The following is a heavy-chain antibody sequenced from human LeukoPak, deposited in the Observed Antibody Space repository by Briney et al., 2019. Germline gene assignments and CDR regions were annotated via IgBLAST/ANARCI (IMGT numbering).Heavy chain of an antibody. J-gene: IGHJ4*02. V-gene: IGHV3-30*18. CDR2: IPYDGSNK. CDR3: AKESVGAKVPYFDY. D-gene: IGHD1-26*01. CDR1: GFTFSSYG. Sequence: PGGSLRLSCAASGFTFSSYGMHWVRQAPGKGLDWVAVIPYDGSNKYYADSVKGRFSISRDNSKNTLYLQMNSLRAEDTAAYYCAKESVGAKVPYFDYWGQGTLVTVSS.